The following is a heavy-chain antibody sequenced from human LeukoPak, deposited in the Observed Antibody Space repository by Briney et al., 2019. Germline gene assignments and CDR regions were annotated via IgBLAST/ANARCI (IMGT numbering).Heavy chain of an antibody. J-gene: IGHJ2*01. CDR2: INSDGSRT. CDR3: ARGLEYCSGSSCYWYFDL. Sequence: GGSLRLSCAASGFTFSSLWMHWVPPAPGKGRVGVSHINSDGSRTTYAESVKSPFTVSRDNAKNTLYLQVNSLRAEDTAVYYCARGLEYCSGSSCYWYFDLWGRGTLVTVSS. D-gene: IGHD2-15*01. V-gene: IGHV3-74*03. CDR1: GFTFSSLW.